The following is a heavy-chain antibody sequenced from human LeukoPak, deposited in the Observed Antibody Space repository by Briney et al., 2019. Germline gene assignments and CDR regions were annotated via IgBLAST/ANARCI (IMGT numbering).Heavy chain of an antibody. CDR2: INPNSGGT. CDR1: GYTFTGYY. V-gene: IGHV1-2*02. D-gene: IGHD2-15*01. Sequence: GASVKVSCKASGYTFTGYYMHWVRQAPGRGLEWMGWINPNSGGTNYAQKFQGRVTMTRDTSISTAYMELSRLRSDDTAIFYCARGLANYGGNDYFDFWGQGTLVTVSS. J-gene: IGHJ4*02. CDR3: ARGLANYGGNDYFDF.